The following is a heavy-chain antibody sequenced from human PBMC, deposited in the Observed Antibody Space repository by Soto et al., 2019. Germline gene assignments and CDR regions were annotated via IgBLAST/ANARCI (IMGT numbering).Heavy chain of an antibody. CDR1: GGSLSYYY. D-gene: IGHD6-25*01. V-gene: IGHV4-59*08. CDR3: ARHGGDRSDDAFEI. J-gene: IGHJ3*02. Sequence: SETLSLTCGVSGGSLSYYYLSWIRQPPGKGLEWIGYIYYNGKTNYNPSLNSRLSISVDTSRNDFSLKLNSVTAADTAVYYCARHGGDRSDDAFEIWGQGTMVTVSS. CDR2: IYYNGKT.